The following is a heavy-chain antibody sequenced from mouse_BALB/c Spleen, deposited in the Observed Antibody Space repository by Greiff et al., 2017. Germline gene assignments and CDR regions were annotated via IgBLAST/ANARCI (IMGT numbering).Heavy chain of an antibody. CDR1: GFTFTDYY. D-gene: IGHD4-1*01. J-gene: IGHJ4*01. Sequence: EVHLVESGGGLVQPGGSLRLSCATSGFTFTDYYMSWVRQPPGKALEWLGFIRNKANGYTTEYSASVKGRFTISRDNSQSILYLQMNTLRAEDSATYYCARELTEDAMDYWGQGTSVTVSS. CDR2: IRNKANGYTT. CDR3: ARELTEDAMDY. V-gene: IGHV7-3*02.